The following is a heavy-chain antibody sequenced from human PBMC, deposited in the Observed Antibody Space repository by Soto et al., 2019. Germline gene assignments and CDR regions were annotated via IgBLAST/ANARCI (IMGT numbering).Heavy chain of an antibody. CDR2: ISGSGGST. CDR1: GFTFSSYA. Sequence: PGGSLRLSCAASGFTFSSYAMSWVRQAPGKGLEWVSAISGSGGSTYYADSVKGRFTISRDNSKNTLYLQMNSLRAEDTAVYYCAKDRDGYCSGGSCPVGYWGQGTLVTVSS. D-gene: IGHD2-15*01. J-gene: IGHJ4*02. CDR3: AKDRDGYCSGGSCPVGY. V-gene: IGHV3-23*01.